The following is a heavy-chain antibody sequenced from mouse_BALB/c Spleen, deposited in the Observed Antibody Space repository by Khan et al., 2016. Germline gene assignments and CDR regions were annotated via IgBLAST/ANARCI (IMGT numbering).Heavy chain of an antibody. V-gene: IGHV1S132*01. Sequence: QVQLKQSGAELVKPGASLKLSCTTSGYTFTSYWVQWVKRRPGRGQVWIGEIFTGTGTTCYNETLKGRATLTIDTSSSPAYMQLSSLTSEGSAVDFCASGRNWYFDVWRAGTTVTVSS. CDR3: ASGRNWYFDV. CDR1: GYTFTSYW. J-gene: IGHJ1*01. CDR2: IFTGTGTT.